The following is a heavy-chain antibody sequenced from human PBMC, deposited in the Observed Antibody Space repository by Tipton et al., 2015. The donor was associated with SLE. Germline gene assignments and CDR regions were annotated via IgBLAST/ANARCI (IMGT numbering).Heavy chain of an antibody. CDR3: ARGRGIAVAGTYYYYGMDV. CDR1: GGSFSGYY. Sequence: LRLSCAVYGGSFSGYYWSWIRQPPGKGLEWIGEINHSGSTNYNPSLKSRVTISVDTSKNQFSLKLSSVTAADTAVYYCARGRGIAVAGTYYYYGMDVWGQGTTVTVSS. J-gene: IGHJ6*02. V-gene: IGHV4-34*01. D-gene: IGHD6-19*01. CDR2: INHSGST.